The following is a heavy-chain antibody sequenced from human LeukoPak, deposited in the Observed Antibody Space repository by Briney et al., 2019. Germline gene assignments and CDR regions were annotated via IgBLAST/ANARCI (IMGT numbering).Heavy chain of an antibody. J-gene: IGHJ6*02. CDR3: ARVLDYGDYYYYGMDV. Sequence: GRSLRLSCAASGFTFSSYAMHWVRQAPGKGLEWVAVISYDGSNKYYADSVKGRFTISRDNSKNTLYLQMNSLRAEDTAVYYCARVLDYGDYYYYGMDVWGQGTTVTVSS. D-gene: IGHD4-17*01. CDR1: GFTFSSYA. V-gene: IGHV3-30-3*01. CDR2: ISYDGSNK.